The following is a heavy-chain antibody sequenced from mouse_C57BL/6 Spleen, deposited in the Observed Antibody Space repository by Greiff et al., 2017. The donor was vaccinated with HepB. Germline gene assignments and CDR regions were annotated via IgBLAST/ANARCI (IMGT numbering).Heavy chain of an antibody. V-gene: IGHV1-82*01. D-gene: IGHD1-1*01. J-gene: IGHJ4*01. CDR3: ARFITTVVATGDAMDY. CDR1: GYAFSSSW. Sequence: QVQLQQSGPELVKPGASVKISCKASGYAFSSSWMNWVKQRPGKGLEWIGRIYPGDGDTNYNGKFKGKATLTADKSSSTAYMQLSSLTSEDSAVYFCARFITTVVATGDAMDYWGQGTSVTVSS. CDR2: IYPGDGDT.